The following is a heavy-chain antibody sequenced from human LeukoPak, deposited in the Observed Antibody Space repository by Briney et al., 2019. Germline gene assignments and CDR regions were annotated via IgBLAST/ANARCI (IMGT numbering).Heavy chain of an antibody. Sequence: PSETLSLTCAVYGGSFSGYYWSWIRQPPGKGLEWIGEISHSGSTNYNPSLKSRVTISVDTSKNQFSLKLSSVTAADTAVYYCARGLRFLEWLPQTEWFDPWGQGTLVTVSS. V-gene: IGHV4-34*01. D-gene: IGHD3-3*01. CDR2: ISHSGST. CDR1: GGSFSGYY. J-gene: IGHJ5*02. CDR3: ARGLRFLEWLPQTEWFDP.